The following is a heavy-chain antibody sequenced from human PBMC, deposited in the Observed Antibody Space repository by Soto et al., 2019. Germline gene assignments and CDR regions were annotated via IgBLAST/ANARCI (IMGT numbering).Heavy chain of an antibody. V-gene: IGHV4-34*01. CDR1: GGSFSGYY. CDR2: INHSGST. CDR3: ARGLFGDILTGYLSTPVDY. J-gene: IGHJ4*02. Sequence: PSETLSLTCAVYGGSFSGYYWSWIRQPPGKGLEWIGEINHSGSTNYNPSLKSRVTISVDTSKNQFSLKLSSVTAADTAVYYCARGLFGDILTGYLSTPVDYWGQGTLVTVSS. D-gene: IGHD3-9*01.